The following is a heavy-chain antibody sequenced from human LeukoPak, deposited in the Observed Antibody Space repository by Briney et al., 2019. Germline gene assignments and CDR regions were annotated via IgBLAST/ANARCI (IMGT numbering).Heavy chain of an antibody. CDR1: GGSFSGYY. CDR2: INHSGST. CDR3: ARGKNLQGGRGRSSAFDY. V-gene: IGHV4-34*01. Sequence: SETLSLTCAVYGGSFSGYYWSWIRQPPGKGLEWIGEINHSGSTNYNPSLKSRVTISVDTSKNQFSLKLSSVTAADTAVYYCARGKNLQGGRGRSSAFDYWGQGTLVTVSS. J-gene: IGHJ4*02. D-gene: IGHD3-16*01.